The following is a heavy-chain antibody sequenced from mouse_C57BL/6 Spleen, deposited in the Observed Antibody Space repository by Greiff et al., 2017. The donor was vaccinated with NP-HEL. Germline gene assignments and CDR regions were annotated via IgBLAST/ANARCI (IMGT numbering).Heavy chain of an antibody. D-gene: IGHD1-1*01. CDR3: ARDGIITTVVPDDAMDY. Sequence: QVQLKQSGPELVKPGASVKLSCKASGYTFTSYDINWVKQRPGQGLEWIGWIYPRDGSPKYNEKFKGKATLTVDTSSSTAYMELHSLTSEDSAVYFCARDGIITTVVPDDAMDYWGQGTSVTVSS. CDR1: GYTFTSYD. J-gene: IGHJ4*01. CDR2: IYPRDGSP. V-gene: IGHV1-85*01.